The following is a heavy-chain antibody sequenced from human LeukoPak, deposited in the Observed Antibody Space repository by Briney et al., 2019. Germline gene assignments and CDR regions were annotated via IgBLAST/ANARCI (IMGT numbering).Heavy chain of an antibody. V-gene: IGHV3-23*01. Sequence: GGSLRLSCAASGFTFSSYAMSWVRQAPGKGLEWVSAISGSGGSTYYADSVKGRFTISRDNSKNTLYLQMNNLRAEDTAVYYCAKDPIGIAAAGPIDPWGQGTLITVSS. CDR2: ISGSGGST. D-gene: IGHD6-13*01. CDR1: GFTFSSYA. J-gene: IGHJ5*02. CDR3: AKDPIGIAAAGPIDP.